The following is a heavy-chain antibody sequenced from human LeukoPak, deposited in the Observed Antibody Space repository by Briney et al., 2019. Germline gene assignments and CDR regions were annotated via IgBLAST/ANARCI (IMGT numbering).Heavy chain of an antibody. J-gene: IGHJ4*02. D-gene: IGHD6-13*01. Sequence: ASVKVSCTPSGYIFTTWYLHWVRQAPGEGLEWMGWIDPKTGRTKCGQRFEGRVTMTRDTSISTAYMELSNLRSDDTAVYYCARGMGSSWFDYWGQGALATVSS. CDR1: GYIFTTWY. CDR2: IDPKTGRT. V-gene: IGHV1-2*02. CDR3: ARGMGSSWFDY.